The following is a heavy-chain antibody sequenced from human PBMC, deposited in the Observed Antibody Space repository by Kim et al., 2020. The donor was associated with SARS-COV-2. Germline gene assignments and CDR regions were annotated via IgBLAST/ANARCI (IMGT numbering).Heavy chain of an antibody. D-gene: IGHD3-22*01. CDR1: GYSFTSYW. V-gene: IGHV5-51*01. J-gene: IGHJ4*02. Sequence: GESLKISCKGSGYSFTSYWIGWVRQMPGKGLEWMGIIYPGDSDTRYSPSFQGQVTISADKSISTAYLQWSSLKASDTAMYYCARNSYYYDSSGYYRNFDYWGQGTLVTVSS. CDR3: ARNSYYYDSSGYYRNFDY. CDR2: IYPGDSDT.